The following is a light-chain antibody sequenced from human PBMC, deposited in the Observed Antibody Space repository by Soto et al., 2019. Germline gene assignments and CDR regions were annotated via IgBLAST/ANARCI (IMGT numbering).Light chain of an antibody. V-gene: IGLV2-14*01. Sequence: QSPLTQTACVSGSPGQSITISCTGTISDVGGYNFVSWYQQHPGKAPKLMIYEVSNRPSGVSNRFSGSKSGKTASLTISGLQAEEEADYYCSSYTSSTPLGYVFGTGTKVTVL. CDR3: SSYTSSTPLGYV. J-gene: IGLJ1*01. CDR1: ISDVGGYNF. CDR2: EVS.